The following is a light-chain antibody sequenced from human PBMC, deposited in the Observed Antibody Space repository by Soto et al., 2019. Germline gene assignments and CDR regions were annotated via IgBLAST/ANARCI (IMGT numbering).Light chain of an antibody. V-gene: IGKV3-11*01. J-gene: IGKJ4*01. CDR3: QQYGTSPLT. CDR2: GAS. Sequence: EVVLTQSPATLSLSPGERATLSCRASQNVRTFLDWYQQKPGQAPRLLIYGASNRATGIPARFSGSGSGTDFTLTISSLEPEDFAVYYCQQYGTSPLTFGGGARLEVK. CDR1: QNVRTF.